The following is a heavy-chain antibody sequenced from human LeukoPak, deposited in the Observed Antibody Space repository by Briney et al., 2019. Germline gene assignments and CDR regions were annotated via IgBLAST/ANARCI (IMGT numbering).Heavy chain of an antibody. V-gene: IGHV1-69*04. CDR1: GGTFSSYA. Sequence: SVKVSCKASGGTFSSYAISWVRQAPGRGLEWMGRIIPILGIANYAQKFQGRVTITADKSTSTAYMELSSLRSEDTAVYYCARNRMVRGDTADYWGQGTLVTVSS. CDR2: IIPILGIA. CDR3: ARNRMVRGDTADY. D-gene: IGHD3-10*01. J-gene: IGHJ4*02.